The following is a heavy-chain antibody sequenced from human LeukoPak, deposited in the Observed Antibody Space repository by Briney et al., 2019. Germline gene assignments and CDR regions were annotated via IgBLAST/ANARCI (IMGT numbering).Heavy chain of an antibody. CDR3: AKSQGQQLVYHFDY. J-gene: IGHJ4*02. D-gene: IGHD6-13*01. V-gene: IGHV3-9*01. CDR1: GFTFDDYA. Sequence: GRSLRLSCAASGFTFDDYAMHWVRQAPGKGLEWVSGISWNSGSIGYADSVKGRLTISRDNAKNSLYLQMNSLRAEDTALYYCAKSQGQQLVYHFDYWGQGTLVTVSS. CDR2: ISWNSGSI.